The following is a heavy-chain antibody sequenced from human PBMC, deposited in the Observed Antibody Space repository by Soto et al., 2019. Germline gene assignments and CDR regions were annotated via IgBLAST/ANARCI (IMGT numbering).Heavy chain of an antibody. Sequence: PSETLSLTCSVSGDYIHVGGYYWTWIRQRPGKGLEWMGYIYCTGKTYYNPSLESRLTMSVDRSKNQFSLRLTSVTAADTAVYFCGRDLTSNANCIDPWGQGTLVTVS. D-gene: IGHD2-2*01. CDR1: GDYIHVGGYY. V-gene: IGHV4-30-4*01. CDR2: IYCTGKT. J-gene: IGHJ5*02. CDR3: GRDLTSNANCIDP.